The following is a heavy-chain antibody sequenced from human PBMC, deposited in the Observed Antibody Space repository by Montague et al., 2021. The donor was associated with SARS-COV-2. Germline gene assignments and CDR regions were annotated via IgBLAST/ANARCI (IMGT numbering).Heavy chain of an antibody. D-gene: IGHD3-3*01. CDR3: ASHAASTIFGLVIIPTGMDV. CDR2: ICYSGST. Sequence: SETLSLTCTVSGGSISSYCWNWVRQPPGKGMEWIGYICYSGSTNYNPSLKSRVTISVDTSKNQFSLKLSSVTAADTAVYYCASHAASTIFGLVIIPTGMDVWGQGTTVTVSS. V-gene: IGHV4-59*08. CDR1: GGSISSYC. J-gene: IGHJ6*02.